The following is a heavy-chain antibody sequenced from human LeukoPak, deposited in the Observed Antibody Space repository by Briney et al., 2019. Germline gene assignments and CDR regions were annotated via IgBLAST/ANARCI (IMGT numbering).Heavy chain of an antibody. V-gene: IGHV3-30*18. Sequence: GGSLRLSCAASGFTFSSYGMHWVRQAPGKGLEWVAVISYDGSNKYYADSVKGRFTISRDNSKNTLYLHMNSLRAEDTAVYYCAKDKQLVFDYWGQGTLVTVSS. J-gene: IGHJ4*02. CDR1: GFTFSSYG. CDR3: AKDKQLVFDY. D-gene: IGHD6-13*01. CDR2: ISYDGSNK.